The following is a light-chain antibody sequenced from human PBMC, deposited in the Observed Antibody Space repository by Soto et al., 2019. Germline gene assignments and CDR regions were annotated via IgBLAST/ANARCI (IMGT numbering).Light chain of an antibody. Sequence: QSALTQPASVSGSPGQSITISCTGTSSDVGGYNYVSWYQQHPGKAPKLMIYEVSNRPSAVSNRFSGYKSGNTASLTISGLQAEDEAHYHCSSYTSSSTYVLGTGT. V-gene: IGLV2-14*01. CDR1: SSDVGGYNY. CDR2: EVS. CDR3: SSYTSSSTYV. J-gene: IGLJ1*01.